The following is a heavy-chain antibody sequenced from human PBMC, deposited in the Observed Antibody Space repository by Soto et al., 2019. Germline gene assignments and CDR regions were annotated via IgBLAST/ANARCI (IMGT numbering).Heavy chain of an antibody. D-gene: IGHD4-17*01. CDR2: IYYSGST. J-gene: IGHJ6*03. CDR3: ARDSYGDNDYYYYYYMDV. CDR1: GGSISSYY. Sequence: PSETLSLTCTVSGGSISSYYWSWIRQPPGKGLEWIGYIYYSGSTNYNPSLKSRVTISVDTSKNQFSLKLSSVTAADTAVYYCARDSYGDNDYYYYYYMDVWGKGTTVTVSS. V-gene: IGHV4-59*01.